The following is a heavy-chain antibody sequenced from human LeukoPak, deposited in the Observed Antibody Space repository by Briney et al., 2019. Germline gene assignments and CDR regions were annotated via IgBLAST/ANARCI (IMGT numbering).Heavy chain of an antibody. V-gene: IGHV4-4*09. Sequence: SETLSLTCTVSGGSISSYYWSWIRQPPGKGLEWIGYIYTSGSTNYNPSLKSRVTISVDTSKNQFSLKLSSVTAADTAVYYCARGRDYWGQGTLVTVSS. CDR1: GGSISSYY. CDR2: IYTSGST. J-gene: IGHJ4*02. CDR3: ARGRDY.